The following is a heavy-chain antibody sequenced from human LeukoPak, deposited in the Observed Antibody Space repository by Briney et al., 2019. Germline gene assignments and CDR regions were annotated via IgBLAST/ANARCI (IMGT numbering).Heavy chain of an antibody. CDR1: GFTFSSYW. CDR3: ARDLRSPSDTNIAIDY. J-gene: IGHJ4*02. V-gene: IGHV3-74*01. Sequence: GGSLRLSCAASGFTFSSYWMHWVRQTPGKGLVWVSRINSDGSSTGSADSVKGRFTISRDNAMNTLYLQMNSLRAEDTAVYYCARDLRSPSDTNIAIDYWGQGTLVTVSS. CDR2: INSDGSST.